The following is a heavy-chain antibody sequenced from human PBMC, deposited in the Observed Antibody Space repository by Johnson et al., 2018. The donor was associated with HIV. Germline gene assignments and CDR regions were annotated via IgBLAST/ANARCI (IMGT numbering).Heavy chain of an antibody. CDR3: SKESLTPSYYDYVWGSYRAFDI. V-gene: IGHV3-30*18. CDR1: GFTFSSYG. CDR2: ISYDGSNK. D-gene: IGHD3-16*01. J-gene: IGHJ3*02. Sequence: VQLVESGGGVVQPGRSLRLSCAASGFTFSSYGMHWVRQAPGKGLAWVAVISYDGSNKYYADSVKGRFTISRDNSKNTLYLQMNSLRAEDTALYYWSKESLTPSYYDYVWGSYRAFDIWGQGTMVTVSS.